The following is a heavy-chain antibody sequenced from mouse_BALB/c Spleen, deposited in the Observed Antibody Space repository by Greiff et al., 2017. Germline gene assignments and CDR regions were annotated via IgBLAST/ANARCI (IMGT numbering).Heavy chain of an antibody. CDR3: ARASTMTRGFAY. V-gene: IGHV5-9-4*01. D-gene: IGHD2-4*01. J-gene: IGHJ3*01. CDR2: ISSGGSYT. CDR1: GFTFSSYA. Sequence: EVQGVESGGGLVKPGGSLKLSCAASGFTFSSYAMSWVRQSPEKRLEWVAEISSGGSYTYYPDTVTGRFTISRDNAKNTLYLEMSSLRSEDTAMYYCARASTMTRGFAYWGQGTLVTVSA.